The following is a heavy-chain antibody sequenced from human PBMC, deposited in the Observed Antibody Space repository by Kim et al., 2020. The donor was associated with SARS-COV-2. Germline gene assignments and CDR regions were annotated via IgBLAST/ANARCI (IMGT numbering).Heavy chain of an antibody. Sequence: SETLSLTCAVYGGSFSGYYWSWIRQPPGKGLQWIGEINHSGSTNYNPSLKSRVTISVDTSKNQFSLKLSSVTAADTAVYYCARSRVYSSSWYTNNWFDPWGQGTLVTVSS. CDR2: INHSGST. CDR1: GGSFSGYY. J-gene: IGHJ5*02. V-gene: IGHV4-34*01. CDR3: ARSRVYSSSWYTNNWFDP. D-gene: IGHD6-13*01.